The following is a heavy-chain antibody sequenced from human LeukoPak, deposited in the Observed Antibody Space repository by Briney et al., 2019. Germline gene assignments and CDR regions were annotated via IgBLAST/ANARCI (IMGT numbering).Heavy chain of an antibody. CDR1: GLTFHNHA. D-gene: IGHD1-1*01. CDR2: ISYDGTNK. Sequence: GRSLRLSCAASGLTFHNHAIHWVRQAPGKGLEWVAVISYDGTNKYYADSVKGRFTISRDNSKNTLYLQMNSLRAEDTAVYYCAKRPTGAYYYYGMDVWGQGTTVTVSS. V-gene: IGHV3-30-3*02. CDR3: AKRPTGAYYYYGMDV. J-gene: IGHJ6*02.